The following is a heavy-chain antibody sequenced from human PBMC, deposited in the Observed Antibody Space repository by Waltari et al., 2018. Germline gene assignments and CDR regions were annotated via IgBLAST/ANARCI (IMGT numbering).Heavy chain of an antibody. J-gene: IGHJ3*02. V-gene: IGHV3-33*01. CDR3: ARDSRSAAGNHDAFDI. CDR2: IWYNGSNR. Sequence: QVQLVESGGGVAQPGRSLRLSCAASGFTFSSYGMHWVRQAPGKGLEWVAVIWYNGSNRDYEDSVKGRFAISRDNSKNTLDLQMNSLRAEDTAVYYCARDSRSAAGNHDAFDIWGQGTMVTVSS. CDR1: GFTFSSYG. D-gene: IGHD6-13*01.